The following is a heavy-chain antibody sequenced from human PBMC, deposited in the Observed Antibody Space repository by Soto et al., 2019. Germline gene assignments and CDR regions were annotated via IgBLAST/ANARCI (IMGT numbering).Heavy chain of an antibody. CDR2: INVPFGTA. D-gene: IGHD6-19*01. V-gene: IGHV1-69*01. Sequence: QVRLVQSGAEVKRPGSSVKVSCQASGASFRTYAVTWVRQAPGQGLEWMGGINVPFGTANYAQQFQGRVTITADESTSTAYLDLRSLRSEDAAVYYCAAERITVAGSVYYFDFWGQGTPVTVSS. J-gene: IGHJ4*02. CDR1: GASFRTYA. CDR3: AAERITVAGSVYYFDF.